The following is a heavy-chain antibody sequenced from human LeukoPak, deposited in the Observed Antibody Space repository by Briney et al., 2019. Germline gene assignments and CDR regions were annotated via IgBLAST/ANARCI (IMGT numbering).Heavy chain of an antibody. J-gene: IGHJ4*02. Sequence: GASVKVSCKASGYTFTSHGISWVRQAPGQGLEWMGWISAYNGNTNYAQKLQGRVTMTTDTSTSTAYMELRSLRSEDTAVYYCAREGDRWLQPGFDYWGQGTLVTVSS. V-gene: IGHV1-18*01. CDR1: GYTFTSHG. D-gene: IGHD5-24*01. CDR3: AREGDRWLQPGFDY. CDR2: ISAYNGNT.